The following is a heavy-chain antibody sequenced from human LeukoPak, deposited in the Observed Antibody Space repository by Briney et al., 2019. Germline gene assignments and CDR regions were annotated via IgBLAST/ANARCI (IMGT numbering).Heavy chain of an antibody. J-gene: IGHJ4*02. D-gene: IGHD3-22*01. CDR3: AKSSYYDSSGFYREYYFDY. CDR2: ISGSGGST. Sequence: GGSLRLSCAASGFTFSSYAMSWVRQAPGKGLEWVSTISGSGGSTYYADSVKGRFTIPRDNSKNTLYLQMNSLRAGDTAVYYCAKSSYYDSSGFYREYYFDYWGQGTLVPVSS. V-gene: IGHV3-23*01. CDR1: GFTFSSYA.